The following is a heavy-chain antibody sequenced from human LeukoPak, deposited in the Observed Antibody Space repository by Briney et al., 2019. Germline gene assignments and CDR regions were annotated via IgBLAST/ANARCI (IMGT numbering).Heavy chain of an antibody. D-gene: IGHD3-22*01. J-gene: IGHJ2*01. CDR2: ISGSGGST. V-gene: IGHV3-23*01. Sequence: GGSLRLSCAASGFTFSSYAMNWVRQAPGKGLEWVSGISGSGGSTYYADSVKGRFTISRDNSKNTLYLQMNSLRAEDTAVYYCAKRDSSGYYHYWYFDLWGRGTLVTVSS. CDR3: AKRDSSGYYHYWYFDL. CDR1: GFTFSSYA.